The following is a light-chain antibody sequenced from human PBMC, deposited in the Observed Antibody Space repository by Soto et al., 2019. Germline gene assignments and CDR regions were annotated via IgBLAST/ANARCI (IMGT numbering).Light chain of an antibody. Sequence: QSALTQPASVSGSPGQSITISCTGTNSDIGDYDYVSWYQQHPGKAPKLMIYDVSNRPSGISNRFSGSKSGNTASLTISGLQAEDEADYYCSSFTISRNTVIFGGGTQLTVL. CDR3: SSFTISRNTVI. J-gene: IGLJ2*01. CDR1: NSDIGDYDY. V-gene: IGLV2-14*03. CDR2: DVS.